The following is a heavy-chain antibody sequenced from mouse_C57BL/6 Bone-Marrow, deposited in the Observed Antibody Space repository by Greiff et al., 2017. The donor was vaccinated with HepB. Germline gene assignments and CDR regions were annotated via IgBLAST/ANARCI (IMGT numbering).Heavy chain of an antibody. CDR3: ARPDYPDWYFDV. V-gene: IGHV1-4*01. CDR1: GYTFTSYT. J-gene: IGHJ1*03. CDR2: INPSSGYT. Sequence: QVQLQQSGAELARPGASVKMSCKASGYTFTSYTMHWVKQRPGQGLEWIGYINPSSGYTKYNQKFKDKATLTADKSSSTAYLHLSSLTSEDSAVYYCARPDYPDWYFDVWGTGTTVTVSS. D-gene: IGHD2-4*01.